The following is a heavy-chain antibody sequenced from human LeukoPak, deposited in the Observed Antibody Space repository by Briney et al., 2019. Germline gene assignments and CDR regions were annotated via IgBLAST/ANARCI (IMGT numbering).Heavy chain of an antibody. V-gene: IGHV4-34*01. J-gene: IGHJ4*02. CDR3: ARARVKLTYYFDY. D-gene: IGHD1-1*01. CDR2: INHSGST. CDR1: GGSFSGYY. Sequence: SETLSLTCAVYGGSFSGYYWSWIRQPPGKGLEWIGEINHSGSTNYNPSLKSRVTISVDTSKNQFSLKLSSVTAADTAVYYCARARVKLTYYFDYWGQGTLVTVSS.